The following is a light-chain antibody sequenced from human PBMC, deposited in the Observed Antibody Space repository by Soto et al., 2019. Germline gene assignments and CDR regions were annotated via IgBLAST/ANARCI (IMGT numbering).Light chain of an antibody. CDR1: QSIGIW. Sequence: IQMTQSPSTVSASVGDRVAITCRASQSIGIWLAWYQQKPGKAPRFLIYTASTLVGGVPSGFSGSGSRTEFTLTISDLQPDDLATYYCQQSRDYSWTFGQGTKVEIK. J-gene: IGKJ1*01. CDR2: TAS. V-gene: IGKV1-5*03. CDR3: QQSRDYSWT.